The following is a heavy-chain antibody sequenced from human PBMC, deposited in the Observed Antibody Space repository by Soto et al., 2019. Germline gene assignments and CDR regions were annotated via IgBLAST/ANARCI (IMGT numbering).Heavy chain of an antibody. CDR1: GYSFTSYW. V-gene: IGHV5-51*01. Sequence: GESLKISCKGSGYSFTSYWIGWVRQMPGKGLEWMGIIYPGDSDTRYSPSFQGQVTISADKSISTAYLQWSSLKASDTAMYYCARLLSDIVVVPAAIDYYYYGMDVWGQGTTVTVSS. CDR2: IYPGDSDT. CDR3: ARLLSDIVVVPAAIDYYYYGMDV. D-gene: IGHD2-2*01. J-gene: IGHJ6*02.